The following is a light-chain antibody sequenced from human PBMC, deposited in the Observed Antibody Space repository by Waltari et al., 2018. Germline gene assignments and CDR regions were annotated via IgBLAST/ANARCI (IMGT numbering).Light chain of an antibody. J-gene: IGKJ1*01. CDR2: WAS. CDR1: QSLLYTSNHKNY. V-gene: IGKV4-1*01. CDR3: LQYLHTPRT. Sequence: DVVMTQSPDSLAVSLGERATINCKSSQSLLYTSNHKNYLAWYQQKPGQPPKILIYWASIRESGVPDRFSGSGSGTDFTLTISGLQAEDVASYFCLQYLHTPRTFGQGTKVEIK.